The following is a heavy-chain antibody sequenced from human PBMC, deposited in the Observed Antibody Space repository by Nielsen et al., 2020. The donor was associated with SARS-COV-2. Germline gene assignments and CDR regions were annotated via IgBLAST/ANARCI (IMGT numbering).Heavy chain of an antibody. V-gene: IGHV1-46*01. D-gene: IGHD6-13*01. J-gene: IGHJ3*02. CDR3: AKDRERYSSSWSHAFDI. CDR1: GYTFTSYY. CDR2: INPSGGST. Sequence: ASVKVSCKASGYTFTSYYMHWVRQAPGQGLEWMGIINPSGGSTSYAQKFQGRVTMTRDTSTSTVYMELSSLRSEDTAVYYCAKDRERYSSSWSHAFDIWGQGTMVTVSS.